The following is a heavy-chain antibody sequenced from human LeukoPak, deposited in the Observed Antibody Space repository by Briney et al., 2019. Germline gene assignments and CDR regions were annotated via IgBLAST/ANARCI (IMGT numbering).Heavy chain of an antibody. CDR2: IYYSGST. J-gene: IGHJ6*02. V-gene: IGHV4-59*01. CDR3: ARVSPLAAAGTSGYYYYGMDV. D-gene: IGHD6-13*01. CDR1: GGSISSYY. Sequence: RPSETLSLTCTVSGGSISSYYWSWIRQPPGKGLEWIGYIYYSGSTNYNPSLKSRVTISVDTSKNQFSLKLSSVTAADTAVYYCARVSPLAAAGTSGYYYYGMDVWGQGTTVTVSS.